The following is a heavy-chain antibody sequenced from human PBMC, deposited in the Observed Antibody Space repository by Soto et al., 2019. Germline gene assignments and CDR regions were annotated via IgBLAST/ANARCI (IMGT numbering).Heavy chain of an antibody. CDR2: IIPIFGTA. CDR3: ARESRYCSGGSCYFLPGIDY. D-gene: IGHD2-15*01. CDR1: GGTFSSYA. J-gene: IGHJ4*02. V-gene: IGHV1-69*12. Sequence: QVQLVQSGAEVKTPGSSVKVSCKASGGTFSSYAISWVRQAPGQGLEWMGGIIPIFGTANYAQKFQGRVTITGDESTSTAYMELSGLRSEDTAVYYCARESRYCSGGSCYFLPGIDYWGQGTLVTVSS.